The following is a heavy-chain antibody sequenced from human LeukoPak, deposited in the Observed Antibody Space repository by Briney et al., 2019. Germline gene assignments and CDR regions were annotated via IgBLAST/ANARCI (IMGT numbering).Heavy chain of an antibody. Sequence: SETLSLTCTVSGGSISTFYWTWIRQPPGKGLEWIGCVYYSGSTKYNPSLESRVTISVDASKNQFSLKLSSVTAADTAVYYCAREPVTIFGVANYFDYWGQGTLVTVSS. D-gene: IGHD3-3*01. CDR3: AREPVTIFGVANYFDY. CDR2: VYYSGST. J-gene: IGHJ4*02. CDR1: GGSISTFY. V-gene: IGHV4-59*12.